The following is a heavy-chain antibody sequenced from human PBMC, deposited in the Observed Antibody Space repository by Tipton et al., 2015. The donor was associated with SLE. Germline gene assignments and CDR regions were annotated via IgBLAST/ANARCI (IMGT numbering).Heavy chain of an antibody. J-gene: IGHJ4*02. Sequence: TLSLTCTVSGGSISSYYWSWIRQPPGKGLEWIGYIYYSGSTNYNPSLKSRVTISVDTSKNQFSLKLSSVTAADTAVYYCARGNIAGDYYFDYWGQGTLVTVSS. CDR2: IYYSGST. CDR3: ARGNIAGDYYFDY. CDR1: GGSISSYY. V-gene: IGHV4-59*01. D-gene: IGHD6-13*01.